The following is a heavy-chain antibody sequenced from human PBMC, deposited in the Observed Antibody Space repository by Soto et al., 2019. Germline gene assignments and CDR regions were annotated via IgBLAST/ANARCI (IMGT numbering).Heavy chain of an antibody. V-gene: IGHV1-46*01. J-gene: IGHJ2*01. D-gene: IGHD1-1*01. CDR1: GYTFTYSY. CDR2: INPSGGST. CDR3: AIVQGTTGTTNLSWYFDL. Sequence: QVQLVQSGAEVKKPGASVRVSCKASGYTFTYSYMHWVRQAPGQGLEWMGIINPSGGSTNYAQKFQGRVTMTSDTSTSTVYMELSSLRSEDTAVYYCAIVQGTTGTTNLSWYFDLWGRGTLVTVSS.